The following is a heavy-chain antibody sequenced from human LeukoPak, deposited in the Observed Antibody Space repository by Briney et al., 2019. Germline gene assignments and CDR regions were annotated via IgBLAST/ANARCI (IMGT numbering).Heavy chain of an antibody. J-gene: IGHJ4*02. D-gene: IGHD3-22*01. Sequence: PGGSLRLSCAASGFTFSSYGMNWVRQAPGKGLEWVSYISSSGSTIYYADSVKGRFTISRDNAKNSLYLQMNSLRAEDTAVYYCARGSTYYYDSSGYYKSPLDYWGQGTLVTVSS. CDR2: ISSSGSTI. CDR1: GFTFSSYG. V-gene: IGHV3-48*03. CDR3: ARGSTYYYDSSGYYKSPLDY.